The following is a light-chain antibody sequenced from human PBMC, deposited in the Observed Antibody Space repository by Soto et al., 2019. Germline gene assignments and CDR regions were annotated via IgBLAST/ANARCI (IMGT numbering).Light chain of an antibody. J-gene: IGKJ4*01. CDR1: QRPRLVIGYNY. CDR3: MQALQTPA. CDR2: LGS. Sequence: GIPRLPLPLPLPPGERPSISSGLVQRPRLVIGYNYLDWYLQKPGQSPQLLIYLGSNRASGVPDRFSGSGSGTDFTLKISRVEAEDVWVYYCMQALQTPAFGGGTKVEIQ. V-gene: IGKV2-28*01.